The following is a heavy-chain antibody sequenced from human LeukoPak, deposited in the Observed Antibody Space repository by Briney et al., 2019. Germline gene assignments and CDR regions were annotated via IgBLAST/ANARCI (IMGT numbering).Heavy chain of an antibody. CDR2: IRQDGIEK. CDR1: GFTFDNYW. D-gene: IGHD3-22*01. Sequence: GGSLRLSCAASGFTFDNYWMAGLRQAPGGGRELVANIRQDGIEKKHVDSVKGRFTVYRDNTRNSLFLDMSSLRAEDTAVYYCARGSSGYYCDHFPKWGQGSLVTVSS. J-gene: IGHJ1*01. V-gene: IGHV3-7*04. CDR3: ARGSSGYYCDHFPK.